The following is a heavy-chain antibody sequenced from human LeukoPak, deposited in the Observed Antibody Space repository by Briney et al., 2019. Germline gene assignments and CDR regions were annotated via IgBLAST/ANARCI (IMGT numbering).Heavy chain of an antibody. CDR3: ARGGITMVRGVLNY. CDR1: GFTFSNAY. D-gene: IGHD3-10*01. V-gene: IGHV3-30-3*01. CDR2: ISYDGSNK. J-gene: IGHJ4*02. Sequence: GGSLRLSCAASGFTFSNAYMNWVRQAPGKGLEWVAVISYDGSNKYYADSVKGRFTISRDNSKNTLYLQMNSLRAEDTAVYYCARGGITMVRGVLNYWGQGTLVTVSS.